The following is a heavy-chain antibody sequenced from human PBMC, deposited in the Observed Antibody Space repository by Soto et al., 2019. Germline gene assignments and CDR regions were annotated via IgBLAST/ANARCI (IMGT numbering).Heavy chain of an antibody. J-gene: IGHJ4*02. CDR2: ISWNSGSI. V-gene: IGHV3-9*01. CDR1: GFTFDDYA. CDR3: AKDAYYDSSGYYLYYFDY. D-gene: IGHD3-22*01. Sequence: PGGSLRLSCAASGFTFDDYAMHWVRQAPGKGLEWVSGISWNSGSIGYADSVKGRFTISRDNAKNSLYLQMNSLRAEDTALYYCAKDAYYDSSGYYLYYFDYWGQGTLVTVSS.